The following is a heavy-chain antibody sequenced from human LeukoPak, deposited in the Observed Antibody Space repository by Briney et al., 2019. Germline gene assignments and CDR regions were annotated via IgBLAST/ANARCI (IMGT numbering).Heavy chain of an antibody. CDR1: GFTFSSYS. Sequence: GGSLRLSCAASGFTFSSYSMNWVRQAPGKGLEWVSAISGSGGSTYYADSVKGRFTISRDNSKNTLYLQMNSLRAEDTAVYYCAKDHRNYDFWSGYYSFDYWGQGTLVTVSS. CDR3: AKDHRNYDFWSGYYSFDY. CDR2: ISGSGGST. J-gene: IGHJ4*02. D-gene: IGHD3-3*01. V-gene: IGHV3-23*01.